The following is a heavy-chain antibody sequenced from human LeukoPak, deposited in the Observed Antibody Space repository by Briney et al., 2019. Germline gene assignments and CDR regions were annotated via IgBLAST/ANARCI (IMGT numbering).Heavy chain of an antibody. CDR3: ARTLPNWFDP. J-gene: IGHJ5*02. CDR1: GFSFTDYW. Sequence: GESLKISCKGSGFSFTDYWIGWVRQMPGKSLEWMGIIYPRDSDTRYSPSFQGQITISADKSISTAYLQWSSLEASDTAMYYCARTLPNWFDPWGQGTLVTVSS. CDR2: IYPRDSDT. V-gene: IGHV5-51*01.